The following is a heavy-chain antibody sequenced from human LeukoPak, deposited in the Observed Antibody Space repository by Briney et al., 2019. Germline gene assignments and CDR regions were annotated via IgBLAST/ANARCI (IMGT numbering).Heavy chain of an antibody. V-gene: IGHV4-34*01. D-gene: IGHD2-2*01. CDR1: GRSFSRYY. Sequence: SETLSLTCAVYGRSFSRYYWSRVRQPPGKGLEWIGEINHSGSTNYNPSLKSRVTISVDTSYTRFSLKLSSLRSQQDAVRNSARCCVMGSTRCLNYWGRGTLVTVSS. J-gene: IGHJ4*02. CDR2: INHSGST. CDR3: ARCCVMGSTRCLNY.